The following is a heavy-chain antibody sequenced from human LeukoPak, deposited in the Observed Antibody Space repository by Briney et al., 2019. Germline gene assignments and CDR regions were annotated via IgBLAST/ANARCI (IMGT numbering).Heavy chain of an antibody. CDR1: GDSFSSHY. CDR3: ARDLVTVTKGLDI. D-gene: IGHD4-17*01. Sequence: SETLSLTCAVSGDSFSSHYWTWIRQSPGTGLEWIGYISHIGRTNYNPSLKSRVTISIDTSKKQFSLKLRSVTAADTAVYYCARDLVTVTKGLDIWGQGTMVSVSS. CDR2: ISHIGRT. V-gene: IGHV4-59*11. J-gene: IGHJ3*02.